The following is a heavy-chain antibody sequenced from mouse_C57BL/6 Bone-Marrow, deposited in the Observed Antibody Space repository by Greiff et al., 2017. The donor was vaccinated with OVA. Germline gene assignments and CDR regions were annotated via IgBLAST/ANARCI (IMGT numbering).Heavy chain of an antibody. D-gene: IGHD1-2*01. J-gene: IGHJ3*01. V-gene: IGHV1-15*01. CDR2: IDPETGGT. Sequence: QVQLQQSGAELVRPGASVTLSCKASGYTFTDYEMHWVKQTPVHGLEWIGAIDPETGGTAYNQKFKGKAILTADKSSSTAYMELRSLTSEDSAIFDCTRRGGTGYSRCAYWGQGTLVTVSA. CDR3: TRRGGTGYSRCAY. CDR1: GYTFTDYE.